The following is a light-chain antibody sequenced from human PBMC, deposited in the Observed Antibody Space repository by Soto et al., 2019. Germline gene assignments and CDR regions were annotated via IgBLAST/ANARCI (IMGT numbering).Light chain of an antibody. J-gene: IGKJ1*01. CDR3: LQDYNYPRT. V-gene: IGKV1-5*01. CDR2: HAS. Sequence: DIQMTQSPSTLSASVGDRVTITCRASQSLNTFLAWYQQKPGKAPKILIYHASSLETGVPSRFSGSGSGTEFTLTISSLQPEDFATYYCLQDYNYPRTFGQGTKVDIK. CDR1: QSLNTF.